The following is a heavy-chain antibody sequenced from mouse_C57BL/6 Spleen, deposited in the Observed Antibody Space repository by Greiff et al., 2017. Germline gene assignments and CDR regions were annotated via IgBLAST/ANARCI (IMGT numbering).Heavy chain of an antibody. J-gene: IGHJ4*01. CDR2: ISSGSSTI. Sequence: EVQLVESGGGLVKPGGSLKLSCAASGFTFSDYGMHWVRQAPETGLEWVAYISSGSSTIYYADTVKGRFTISRDNAKNTLFLQMTSLRSEDTAMYYCARGHYGSLYYAMDYWGQGTSVTVSS. CDR1: GFTFSDYG. CDR3: ARGHYGSLYYAMDY. D-gene: IGHD1-1*01. V-gene: IGHV5-17*01.